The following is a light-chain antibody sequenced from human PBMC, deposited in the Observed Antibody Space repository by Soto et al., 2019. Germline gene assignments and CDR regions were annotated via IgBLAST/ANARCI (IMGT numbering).Light chain of an antibody. CDR1: RSDVGGYDY. V-gene: IGLV2-8*01. CDR2: EVT. CDR3: SSYAGRTLYV. Sequence: QSALTQPPSASGSPGQSVTISCTGTRSDVGGYDYVSWYQQRPGKAPKLLIHEVTKRPSGVPDRFSGAKSGNTAALTGSGLQTEDEADYDCSSYAGRTLYVFGTGTKLTVL. J-gene: IGLJ1*01.